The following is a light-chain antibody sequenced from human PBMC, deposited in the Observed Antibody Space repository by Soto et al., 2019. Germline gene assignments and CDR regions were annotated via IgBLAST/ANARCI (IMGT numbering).Light chain of an antibody. CDR1: SSNIGRNT. J-gene: IGLJ1*01. Sequence: QPVLTQPPSASRTPGQRVTISCSGSSSNIGRNTVNWYQQLPGTAPKLLIYSNNQRPSGVPDRFSGSKSGTSASLAISGLQSEDEADYYCAAWDDSLNGYVFGTGTKLTVL. CDR3: AAWDDSLNGYV. CDR2: SNN. V-gene: IGLV1-44*01.